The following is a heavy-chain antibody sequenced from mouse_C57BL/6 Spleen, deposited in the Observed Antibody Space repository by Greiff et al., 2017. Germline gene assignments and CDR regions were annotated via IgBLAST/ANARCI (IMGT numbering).Heavy chain of an antibody. CDR1: GYTFTSYW. D-gene: IGHD2-4*01. V-gene: IGHV1-53*01. CDR2: INPSNGGT. Sequence: VQLQQPGTELVKPGASVKLSCKASGYTFTSYWMHWVKQRPGQGLEWIGNINPSNGGTNYNEKFKSKATLTVDKSSSTAYMQLSSLTSEDSAVYYGARDDYDAPYYYAMDYWGQGTSVTVSS. CDR3: ARDDYDAPYYYAMDY. J-gene: IGHJ4*01.